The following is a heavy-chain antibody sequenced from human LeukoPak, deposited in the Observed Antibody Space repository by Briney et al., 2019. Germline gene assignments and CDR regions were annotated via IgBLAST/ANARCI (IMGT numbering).Heavy chain of an antibody. Sequence: GGSLRLPCAASRFIFRNYAMSWVRQAPERGLEWLSIISGTADSKYYADSVKGRFTISRDNPRSTLYLEMNILRAEDTAVYYCAKADATIGGAFDTWGQGTMVIVSS. D-gene: IGHD3-16*01. CDR1: RFIFRNYA. CDR3: AKADATIGGAFDT. J-gene: IGHJ3*02. CDR2: ISGTADSK. V-gene: IGHV3-23*01.